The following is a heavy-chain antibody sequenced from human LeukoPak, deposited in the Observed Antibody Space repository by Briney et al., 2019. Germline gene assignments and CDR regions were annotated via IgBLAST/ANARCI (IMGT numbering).Heavy chain of an antibody. CDR3: ARGYCSSASCRSSNHDY. V-gene: IGHV1-2*02. CDR2: INPNSGGT. CDR1: GYTFTGYY. D-gene: IGHD2-2*01. J-gene: IGHJ4*02. Sequence: ASVKVSCKASGYTFTGYYMHWLRQAPGQGLEWMGWINPNSGGTNYAQKFQGRVTMTRDTSISTAYMELSRLRSDDTAVYYCARGYCSSASCRSSNHDYWGQGTLVTVSS.